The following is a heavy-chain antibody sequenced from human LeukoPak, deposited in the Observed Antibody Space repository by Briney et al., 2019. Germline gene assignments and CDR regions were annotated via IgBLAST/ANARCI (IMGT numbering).Heavy chain of an antibody. CDR2: IYHSGST. D-gene: IGHD3-3*01. V-gene: IGHV4-39*07. Sequence: PSQTLSLTCTVSGGSISSGSYYWGWIRQPPGKGLEWIGEIYHSGSTNYNPSLKSRVTISVDKSKNQFSLKLSSVTAADTAVYYCASRVEYLLYQNYFDYWGQGTLVTVSS. CDR3: ASRVEYLLYQNYFDY. J-gene: IGHJ4*02. CDR1: GGSISSGSYY.